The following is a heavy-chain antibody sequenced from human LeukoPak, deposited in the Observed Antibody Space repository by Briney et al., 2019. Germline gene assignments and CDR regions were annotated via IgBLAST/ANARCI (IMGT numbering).Heavy chain of an antibody. CDR3: VRGDVRDY. CDR2: IYSGGSA. D-gene: IGHD2-21*01. J-gene: IGHJ4*02. CDR1: GFTVSSNY. Sequence: GGSLRLSCAASGFTVSSNYMSWVRQAPGKGMEWVSIIYSGGSADYADSVKGRFTISRDNANNLLFLQMHSLRAEDTAVYRCVRGDVRDYWGQGTLVTVSS. V-gene: IGHV3-66*01.